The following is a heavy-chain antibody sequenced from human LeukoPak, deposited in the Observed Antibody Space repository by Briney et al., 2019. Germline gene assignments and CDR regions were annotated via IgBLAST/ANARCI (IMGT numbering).Heavy chain of an antibody. CDR2: ISYDGSNK. CDR3: ASRQGY. V-gene: IGHV3-30-3*01. J-gene: IGHJ4*02. CDR1: GFTFSSYA. Sequence: GGSLRLSCAASGFTFSSYAMNWVRQAPGKGLEWVAVISYDGSNKYYADSVKGRFTISRDNSKNTLYLQMNSLRAEDTAVYYCASRQGYWGQGTLVTVSS.